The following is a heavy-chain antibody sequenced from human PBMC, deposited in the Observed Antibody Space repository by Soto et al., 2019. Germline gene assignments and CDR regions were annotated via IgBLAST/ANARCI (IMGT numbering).Heavy chain of an antibody. Sequence: EVQLVESGGGLVQPGGSLRLSCAASGFTVSSNYMSWVRQAPGKGLEWVSFISSTSTYMYYEDSVKGRFTISRDNAKKSLYLQMNSLRAEDTAVYYCAREGDTDAFDIWGQGTMVTVSS. CDR3: AREGDTDAFDI. CDR1: GFTVSSNY. CDR2: ISSTSTYM. J-gene: IGHJ3*02. V-gene: IGHV3-21*01. D-gene: IGHD3-16*01.